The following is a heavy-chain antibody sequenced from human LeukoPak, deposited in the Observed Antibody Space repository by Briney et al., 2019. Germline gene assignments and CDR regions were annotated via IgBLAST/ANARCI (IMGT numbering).Heavy chain of an antibody. Sequence: PGGSLRLSCTASGFTFSSYGMHWVRQAPGKGLEWVTFISSDGSNKYYADSVKGRFTISRDNSKNTLYLQMNSLRAEDTAVYYCAKAKFGSSGPLDYWGQGTLVTVSS. CDR2: ISSDGSNK. D-gene: IGHD3-10*01. V-gene: IGHV3-30*18. CDR3: AKAKFGSSGPLDY. CDR1: GFTFSSYG. J-gene: IGHJ4*02.